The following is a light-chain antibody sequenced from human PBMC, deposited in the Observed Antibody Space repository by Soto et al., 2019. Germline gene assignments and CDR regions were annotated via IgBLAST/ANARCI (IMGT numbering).Light chain of an antibody. CDR3: QQRSNWPIT. CDR2: DAS. Sequence: DIQMTQSPSTLSATAGDRVTITCRASQSISAWLAWYQQKPGKAPKLLIYDASNLESGVPSRFSGSGSGTDFTLTISSLEPEDFAVYYCQQRSNWPITFGQGTRLEIK. J-gene: IGKJ5*01. CDR1: QSISAW. V-gene: IGKV1-5*01.